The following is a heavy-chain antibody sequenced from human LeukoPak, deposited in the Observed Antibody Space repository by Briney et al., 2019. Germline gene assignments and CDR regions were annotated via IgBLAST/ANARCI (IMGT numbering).Heavy chain of an antibody. Sequence: GGSLRLSCAASGFTFSSYSMNWVRQAPGKGLEWVSSISSSSSYIYYADPVKGRFTISRDNAKNSLYLQMNSLRAEDTAVYYCARDLDYGGNSGFDYWGQGTLVTVSS. CDR3: ARDLDYGGNSGFDY. J-gene: IGHJ4*02. V-gene: IGHV3-21*01. D-gene: IGHD4-23*01. CDR2: ISSSSSYI. CDR1: GFTFSSYS.